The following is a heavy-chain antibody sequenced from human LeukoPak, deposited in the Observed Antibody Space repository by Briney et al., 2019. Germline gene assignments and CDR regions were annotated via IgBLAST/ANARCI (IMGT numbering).Heavy chain of an antibody. CDR3: AREEPGY. CDR1: GFIFSSYS. V-gene: IGHV3-7*01. Sequence: GGSLRLSCAASGFIFSSYSMNWVRQAPGKGLEWVANIKQDGSEKYYVDSVKGRFTISRDNAKNSLYLQMNSLRAEDTAVYYCAREEPGYWGQGTLVTVSS. J-gene: IGHJ4*02. CDR2: IKQDGSEK. D-gene: IGHD1-26*01.